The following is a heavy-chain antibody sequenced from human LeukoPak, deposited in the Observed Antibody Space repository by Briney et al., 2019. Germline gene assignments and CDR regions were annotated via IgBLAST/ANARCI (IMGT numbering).Heavy chain of an antibody. J-gene: IGHJ4*02. Sequence: GESLEISCKGSGYSFTSYWIGWVRQMPGKGLEWMGIIYPGDSDTRYSPSFQGQVTISADKSISTAYLQWSSLKASDTAMYYCARQVDSDTAMDYFDYWGQGTLVTVSS. V-gene: IGHV5-51*01. D-gene: IGHD5-18*01. CDR1: GYSFTSYW. CDR2: IYPGDSDT. CDR3: ARQVDSDTAMDYFDY.